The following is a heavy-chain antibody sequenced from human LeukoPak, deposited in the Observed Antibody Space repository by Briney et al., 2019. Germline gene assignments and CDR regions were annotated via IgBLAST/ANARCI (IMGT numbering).Heavy chain of an antibody. J-gene: IGHJ4*02. Sequence: GGSLKLSCAASGFTFSSYAMQWVRQAPGKGLQWVAFIRYDGSNEYYAESVQGRFTVSRDNSKNTLYLQMNSLRPEDTAMYYCAKDGDGYSYGYYHEYWGQGTLVTVSS. D-gene: IGHD5-24*01. CDR2: IRYDGSNE. CDR3: AKDGDGYSYGYYHEY. CDR1: GFTFSSYA. V-gene: IGHV3-30*02.